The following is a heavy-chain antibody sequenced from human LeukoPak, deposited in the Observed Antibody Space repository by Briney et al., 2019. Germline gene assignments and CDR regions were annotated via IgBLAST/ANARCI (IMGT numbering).Heavy chain of an antibody. CDR1: GFSFTNYW. Sequence: GESLKISCKGSGFSFTNYWVGWVRQMPGKGLEWMGILDFGGSDNRYSPSFQGHVTISTDQSISTAYLQWSSLKASDTATYYCARRPAITGAPFDYWGQGTLVTVSS. D-gene: IGHD1-14*01. J-gene: IGHJ4*02. V-gene: IGHV5-51*01. CDR3: ARRPAITGAPFDY. CDR2: LDFGGSDN.